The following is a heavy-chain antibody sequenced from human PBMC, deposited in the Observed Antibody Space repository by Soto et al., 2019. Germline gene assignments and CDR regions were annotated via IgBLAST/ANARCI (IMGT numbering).Heavy chain of an antibody. V-gene: IGHV3-33*05. D-gene: IGHD3-16*01. CDR2: ISFNGKNT. CDR3: ADIGGYDSVGGAY. Sequence: PGGSLRLSCAASGFTFSAYGMHWVRQAPGKGLEWVTFISFNGKNTDYADSVKGRFTVSRDNSRNTLYLQMNSLRAEDTAVYYCADIGGYDSVGGAYWGQGQWSPSPQ. J-gene: IGHJ4*02. CDR1: GFTFSAYG.